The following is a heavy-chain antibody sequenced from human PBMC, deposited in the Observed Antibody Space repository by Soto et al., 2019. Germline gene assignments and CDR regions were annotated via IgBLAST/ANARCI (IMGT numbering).Heavy chain of an antibody. CDR1: GGSISSSSYY. D-gene: IGHD3-22*01. V-gene: IGHV4-39*01. CDR3: ARKGTYYYDSSGYYHLSYYYYGMDV. Sequence: ASETLSLTCTVSGGSISSSSYYWGWIRQPPGKGLEWIGSIYYSGSTYYNPSLKSRVTISVDTSKNQFSLKLSSVTAADTAVYYCARKGTYYYDSSGYYHLSYYYYGMDVWGQGTTVTVSS. J-gene: IGHJ6*02. CDR2: IYYSGST.